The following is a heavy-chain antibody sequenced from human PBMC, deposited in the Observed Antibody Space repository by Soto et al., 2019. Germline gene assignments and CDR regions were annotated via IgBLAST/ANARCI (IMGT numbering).Heavy chain of an antibody. CDR3: ANQITTTSRLLRNDYYGMDV. CDR1: GYCVTAWY. V-gene: IGHV1-69-2*01. J-gene: IGHJ6*02. Sequence: KVSWKACGYCVTAWYIRELGKTPGTGLDLVGLVDPEDGEVKYAANFQGRVSIVADTPVDTAYMQLNSLRSDDTADYYCANQITTTSRLLRNDYYGMDVWGQGTTLTVSS. D-gene: IGHD3-22*01. CDR2: VDPEDGEV.